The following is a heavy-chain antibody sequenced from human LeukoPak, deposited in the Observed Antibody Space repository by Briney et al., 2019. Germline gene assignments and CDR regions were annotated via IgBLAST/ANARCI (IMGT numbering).Heavy chain of an antibody. CDR3: ARDLPSTSNWELDY. Sequence: ASVKVSCKASGYTFIDYYMHWVRQAPGQGLEWMGRIHPNSAATVYAENFQGRVTMTRDTSISTAYMELSRVTSDDTAVYYCARDLPSTSNWELDYWGQGTLVTVSS. CDR2: IHPNSAAT. J-gene: IGHJ4*02. V-gene: IGHV1-2*06. CDR1: GYTFIDYY. D-gene: IGHD7-27*01.